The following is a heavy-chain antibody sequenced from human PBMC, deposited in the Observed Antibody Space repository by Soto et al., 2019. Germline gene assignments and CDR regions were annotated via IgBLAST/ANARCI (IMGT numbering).Heavy chain of an antibody. V-gene: IGHV5-51*01. CDR2: LYPGDSDT. Sequence: PGESLKISCKGSGYSFTSYWIGWVRQMPGEGLEGMGILYPGDSDTRYSPSFQGQVTISADKSINSVYLQWSSLKASDTATYYWARLGFNYDFLSGYHNVNHYYGIDVWGQGTMVTVSS. D-gene: IGHD3-3*01. CDR1: GYSFTSYW. CDR3: ARLGFNYDFLSGYHNVNHYYGIDV. J-gene: IGHJ6*02.